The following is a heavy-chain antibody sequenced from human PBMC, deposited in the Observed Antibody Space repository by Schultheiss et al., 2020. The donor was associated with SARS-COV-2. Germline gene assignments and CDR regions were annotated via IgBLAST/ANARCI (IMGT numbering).Heavy chain of an antibody. CDR2: ISYEGSNK. J-gene: IGHJ4*03. V-gene: IGHV3-30*18. Sequence: GESLKISCAASGFTFSSYSMNWVRQAPGKGLEWVAVISYEGSNKLYADSVKGRFTISRDNSKNTLYLQLNSLRAEDTAIYYCAKDFWTFGEISNFFDFWGQGTMVTVSS. D-gene: IGHD3-10*01. CDR1: GFTFSSYS. CDR3: AKDFWTFGEISNFFDF.